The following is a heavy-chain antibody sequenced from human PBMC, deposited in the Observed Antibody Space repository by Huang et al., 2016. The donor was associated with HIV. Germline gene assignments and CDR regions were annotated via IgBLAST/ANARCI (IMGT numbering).Heavy chain of an antibody. CDR3: ARVGVHRSGWYFVSGLINY. Sequence: EVQLVESGGGLVRPGDSLRLSCAASGFPFSDFWLTWVRQAPVKGLWGVANIKEDGSGQHFAVSVKGRFNLSRDNARSSLYLQMNSLRVDDTATYYCARVGVHRSGWYFVSGLINYWGQGAQVTVS. J-gene: IGHJ4*02. CDR1: GFPFSDFW. V-gene: IGHV3-7*04. D-gene: IGHD6-19*01. CDR2: IKEDGSGQ.